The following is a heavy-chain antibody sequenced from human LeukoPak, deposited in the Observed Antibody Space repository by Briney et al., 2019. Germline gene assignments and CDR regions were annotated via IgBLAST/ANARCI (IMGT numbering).Heavy chain of an antibody. CDR3: ARDDYGDVNWFDP. CDR1: GYSISSGYY. J-gene: IGHJ5*02. Sequence: SETLSLTCTVSGYSISSGYYWGWIRQPPGKGLEWIGSIYHSGSTYYNPSPKSRVTISVDTSKNQFSLKLSSVTAADTAVYYCARDDYGDVNWFDPWGQGTLVTVSS. D-gene: IGHD4-17*01. CDR2: IYHSGST. V-gene: IGHV4-38-2*02.